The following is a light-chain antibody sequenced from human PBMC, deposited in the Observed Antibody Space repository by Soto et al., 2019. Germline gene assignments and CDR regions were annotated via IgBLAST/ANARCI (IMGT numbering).Light chain of an antibody. CDR3: QQYYAWPLT. CDR2: GSS. V-gene: IGKV3-15*01. CDR1: ESVSSN. J-gene: IGKJ1*01. Sequence: EIGMTQSPATLSVSPGERATLSCRASESVSSNLAWYQQKPGQAPRLLMYGSSTRATVFPARFSGSGSGTEFTLIINSLQSEDFAVYYCQQYYAWPLTFGQGTKVDIK.